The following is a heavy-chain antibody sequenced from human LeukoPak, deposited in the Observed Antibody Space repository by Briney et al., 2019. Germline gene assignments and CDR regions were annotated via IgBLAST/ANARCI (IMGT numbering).Heavy chain of an antibody. CDR2: ISWNSGSI. CDR1: GFTFDDYA. D-gene: IGHD6-13*01. CDR3: AKDARSSSRGYFDY. J-gene: IGHJ4*02. Sequence: HAGGSLRLSYAASGFTFDDYAMHWVRQAPGKGLEWVSGISWNSGSIGYADSVKGRFTISRDNAKNSLYLQMNSLRAEDTALYYCAKDARSSSRGYFDYWGQGTLVTVSS. V-gene: IGHV3-9*01.